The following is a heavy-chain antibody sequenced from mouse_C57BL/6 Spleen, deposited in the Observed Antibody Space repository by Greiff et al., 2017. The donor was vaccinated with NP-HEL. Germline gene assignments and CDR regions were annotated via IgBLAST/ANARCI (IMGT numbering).Heavy chain of an antibody. CDR1: GYTFTSYW. V-gene: IGHV1-7*01. CDR3: ARNPGFYYYAMDY. J-gene: IGHJ4*01. D-gene: IGHD4-1*01. CDR2: INPSSGYT. Sequence: VQLQQPGAELAKPGASVKLSCKASGYTFTSYWMHWVKQRPGQGLEWIGYINPSSGYTKYNQKFKDKATLTADKSSSTAYMQLSSLTYEDSAVYYCARNPGFYYYAMDYWGQGTSVTVSS.